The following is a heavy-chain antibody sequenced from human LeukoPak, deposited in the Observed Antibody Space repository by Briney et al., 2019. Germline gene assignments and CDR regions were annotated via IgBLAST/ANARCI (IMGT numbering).Heavy chain of an antibody. V-gene: IGHV3-23*01. CDR1: GFTFSSYG. Sequence: GGSLRLSCAASGFTFSSYGMSWVRQAPGKGLEWVSAISGSGGTIYYADSVKGRFTISRDNAKNSLYLQMNSLRAEDTAVYYCARALWFGETFPAYWGQGTLVTVSS. CDR3: ARALWFGETFPAY. D-gene: IGHD3-10*01. CDR2: ISGSGGTI. J-gene: IGHJ4*02.